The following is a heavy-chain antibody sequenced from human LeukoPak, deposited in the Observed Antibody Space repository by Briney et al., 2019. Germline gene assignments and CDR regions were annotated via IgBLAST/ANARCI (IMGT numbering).Heavy chain of an antibody. CDR2: INAGNGNT. V-gene: IGHV1-3*01. D-gene: IGHD2-15*01. J-gene: IGHJ4*02. Sequence: ASVKVSCKASGYTFSDYAMHWVRQAPGQRLEWRGWINAGNGNTKYSQKFQDRITFSSDTSASTAYMELSSLRSEDTAVYYCAIHCSGGSCSRSYYFDYWGQGTLVTVSS. CDR3: AIHCSGGSCSRSYYFDY. CDR1: GYTFSDYA.